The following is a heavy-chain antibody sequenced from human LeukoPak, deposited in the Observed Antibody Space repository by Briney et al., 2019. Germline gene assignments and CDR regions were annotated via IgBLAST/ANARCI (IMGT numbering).Heavy chain of an antibody. V-gene: IGHV3-30*02. CDR1: GLTFSSYG. CDR3: AKDTGRNFDY. CDR2: IRYDGSNK. D-gene: IGHD2-8*02. Sequence: GGSLRLSCAASGLTFSSYGMHWVSHAPGKGLEWVAFIRYDGSNKYYADSVKGRFTISRDNSKNMLYLQMNSLRPEDTAVYYCAKDTGRNFDYWGQGTLVTVSS. J-gene: IGHJ4*02.